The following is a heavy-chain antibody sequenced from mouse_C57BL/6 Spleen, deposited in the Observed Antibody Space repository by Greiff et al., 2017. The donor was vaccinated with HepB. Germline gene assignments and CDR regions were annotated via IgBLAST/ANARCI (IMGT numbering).Heavy chain of an antibody. CDR1: GYTFTSYW. J-gene: IGHJ2*01. CDR2: INPSNGRT. D-gene: IGHD6-1*01. V-gene: IGHV1S81*02. Sequence: VQLQQSGAELAKPGASVKLSCKASGYTFTSYWMHWVKQRPGQGLEWIGEINPSNGRTNYNEKFKSKATLTVDKSSSTAYMQLSSPTSEDSAVYYCARVITRDYWGQGTTLTVSS. CDR3: ARVITRDY.